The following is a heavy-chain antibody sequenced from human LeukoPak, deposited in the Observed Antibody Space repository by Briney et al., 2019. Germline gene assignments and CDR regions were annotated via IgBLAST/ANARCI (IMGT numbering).Heavy chain of an antibody. CDR3: TTRSCGAGACSSSFYYYYGLHF. CDR1: GNSISKFA. CDR2: IIPLFGTA. Sequence: SVKVSCKASGNSISKFAVSWVRQAPGQGLEWMGGIIPLFGTADYPQKFQGRVTITADESTSTTYMELSGLKSEDTATYYCTTRSCGAGACSSSFYYYYGLHFWGQGTPVFVSS. J-gene: IGHJ4*03. D-gene: IGHD3-16*01. V-gene: IGHV1-69*13.